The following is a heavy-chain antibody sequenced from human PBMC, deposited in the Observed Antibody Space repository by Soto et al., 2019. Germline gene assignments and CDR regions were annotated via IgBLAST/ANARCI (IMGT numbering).Heavy chain of an antibody. J-gene: IGHJ4*02. CDR3: ARYESQVATTLDY. D-gene: IGHD5-12*01. CDR2: ISSSSSTI. V-gene: IGHV3-48*01. Sequence: PGGSLRLSCAASGFTFSSYSMNWVRQAPGKGLEWVSYISSSSSTIYYADSVKGRFTISRDNAKNSLYLQMNSLRAEDTAVYYCARYESQVATTLDYWGQGTLVTVSS. CDR1: GFTFSSYS.